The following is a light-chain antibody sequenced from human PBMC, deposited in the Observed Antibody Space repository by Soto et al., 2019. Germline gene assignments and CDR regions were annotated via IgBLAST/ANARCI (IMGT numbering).Light chain of an antibody. J-gene: IGLJ1*01. Sequence: QSALTQPASVSVSPVQSITISCTGTSSDIGHYDYVSWYQQHPGKAPKLMIYHVTYRPSGVSNRYSGSKSGNSASLPISGLQADDEADYYCGALTTSHTYVFGSGTKLTVL. CDR1: SSDIGHYDY. CDR3: GALTTSHTYV. V-gene: IGLV2-14*03. CDR2: HVT.